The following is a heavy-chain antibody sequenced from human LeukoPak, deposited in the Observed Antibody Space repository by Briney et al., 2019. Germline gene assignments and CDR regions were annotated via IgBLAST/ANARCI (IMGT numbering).Heavy chain of an antibody. CDR3: ARGWGRDGYNQYRFDY. V-gene: IGHV1-2*02. CDR1: GYTFTGYY. Sequence: GASVKVSCKASGYTFTGYYMHWVRQAPGQGLEWMGWINPNSGGTNYAQKFQGRVTMTRDTSISTAYMELSRLRSDDTAVYYCARGWGRDGYNQYRFDYWGQGTLVTVSS. J-gene: IGHJ4*02. D-gene: IGHD5-24*01. CDR2: INPNSGGT.